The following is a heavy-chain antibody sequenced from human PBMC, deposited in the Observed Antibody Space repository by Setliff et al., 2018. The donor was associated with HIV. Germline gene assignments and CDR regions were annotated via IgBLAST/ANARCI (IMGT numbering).Heavy chain of an antibody. CDR3: ARWSCGRATCYDSPYNWFEP. V-gene: IGHV1-18*01. CDR2: VSPYNGHT. J-gene: IGHJ5*02. D-gene: IGHD2-2*01. Sequence: ASVKVSCKASGYTFTNFGVGWVRQAPGQGLEWMGWVSPYNGHTKYAQRFQGRVTMSTDTSTSTIYMELTSLRSDDTVVYYCARWSCGRATCYDSPYNWFEPWGQGTLVTVSS. CDR1: GYTFTNFG.